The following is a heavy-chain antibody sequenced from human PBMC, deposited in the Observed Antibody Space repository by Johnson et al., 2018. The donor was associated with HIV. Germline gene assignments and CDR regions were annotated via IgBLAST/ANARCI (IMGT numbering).Heavy chain of an antibody. D-gene: IGHD3-10*01. Sequence: QMLLVESGGGVVQPGKSLTLSCVASGLSFSNFGIHWVRQAPGKGPEWVAVISFDGNLKTYADSVRGRFTLSRDNSKNTLYLKMTSLRQDDTAVYSCYCTDHVGAGSESKGTFDAWGQGTMVTVSS. CDR1: GLSFSNFG. V-gene: IGHV3-30*03. CDR3: YCTDHVGAGSESKGTFDA. J-gene: IGHJ3*01. CDR2: ISFDGNLK.